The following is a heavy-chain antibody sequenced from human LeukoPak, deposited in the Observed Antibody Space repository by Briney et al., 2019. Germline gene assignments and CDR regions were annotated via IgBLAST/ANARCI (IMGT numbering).Heavy chain of an antibody. CDR2: IKSDGSST. CDR1: GFTFNDYW. Sequence: GGSLRLSCAASGFTFNDYWMHWVRQAPGKGLVWVARIKSDGSSTSYADSVKGRFTISRDNDKKTLYLQMKSLRAEDSGVYYCARRRTNYYYNYGMDVWGQGTTVTVSS. CDR3: ARRRTNYYYNYGMDV. V-gene: IGHV3-74*01. J-gene: IGHJ6*02.